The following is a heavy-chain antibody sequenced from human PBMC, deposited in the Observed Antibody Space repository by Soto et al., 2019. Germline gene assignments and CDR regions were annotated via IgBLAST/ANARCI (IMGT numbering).Heavy chain of an antibody. CDR3: ARDLGHCRGGDSXRIDS. J-gene: IGHJ4*02. CDR2: ISYDGTDK. CDR1: GFTFSSSG. Sequence: SEVSLRLSCAASGFTFSSSGMHWVRQAPGKGLEGVEVISYDGTDKYYADSVTGRFTISRDHSIHTLHLQMNSLTIEDTAVHYCARDLGHCRGGDSXRIDSSGQGTLVTXS. D-gene: IGHD2-21*02. V-gene: IGHV3-30*03.